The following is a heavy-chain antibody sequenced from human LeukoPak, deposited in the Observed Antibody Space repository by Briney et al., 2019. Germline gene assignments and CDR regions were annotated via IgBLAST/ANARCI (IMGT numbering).Heavy chain of an antibody. D-gene: IGHD3-22*01. CDR3: ARASLRITMIVVTYNWFDP. CDR1: GGSFSGYY. V-gene: IGHV4-34*01. J-gene: IGHJ5*02. Sequence: PSETLSLTCAVYGGSFSGYYWSWIRQPPGKGLEWIGEINHSGSTYYNPSLKSRVTISVDTSKNQFSLKLSSVTAADTAVYYCARASLRITMIVVTYNWFDPWGQGTLVTVSS. CDR2: INHSGST.